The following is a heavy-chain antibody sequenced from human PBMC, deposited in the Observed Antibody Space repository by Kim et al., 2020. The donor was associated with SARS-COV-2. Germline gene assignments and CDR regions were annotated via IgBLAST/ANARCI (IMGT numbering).Heavy chain of an antibody. V-gene: IGHV4-39*01. CDR3: ARIDCSSTSCYGPPDY. J-gene: IGHJ4*02. Sequence: SLKSRVTISDDTSKNQCSLKPSSVTAADTAVYYCARIDCSSTSCYGPPDYWGQGTLVTVSS. D-gene: IGHD2-2*01.